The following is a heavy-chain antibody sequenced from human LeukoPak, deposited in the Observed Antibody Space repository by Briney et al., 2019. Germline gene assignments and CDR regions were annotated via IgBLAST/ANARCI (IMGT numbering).Heavy chain of an antibody. V-gene: IGHV1-8*01. CDR2: MNPNSGDT. Sequence: GASVKVSCKASGYTFISYDINWVRQAPGQGPEWMGWMNPNSGDTGYAQKFQGRVTMTRNTSINAAYMELSSLRSEDTAVYFCAKDGSQYGSGSYLEYWGQGTLVTVSS. CDR1: GYTFISYD. CDR3: AKDGSQYGSGSYLEY. D-gene: IGHD3-10*01. J-gene: IGHJ4*02.